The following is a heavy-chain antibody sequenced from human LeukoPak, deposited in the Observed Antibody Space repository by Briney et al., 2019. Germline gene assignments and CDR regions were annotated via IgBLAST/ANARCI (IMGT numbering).Heavy chain of an antibody. D-gene: IGHD3-10*01. CDR2: IYYSGSA. V-gene: IGHV4-39*01. Sequence: SETLSLTCTVSGGSISSSTHYWGWIRQPPGKGLEWIGTIYYSGSAYYNPSLKSRATISVDTSKNQFSLKLGSVTAADTAVYYCVRQTYGSGSYYNLDCWGQGTLVTVSS. CDR3: VRQTYGSGSYYNLDC. CDR1: GGSISSSTHY. J-gene: IGHJ4*02.